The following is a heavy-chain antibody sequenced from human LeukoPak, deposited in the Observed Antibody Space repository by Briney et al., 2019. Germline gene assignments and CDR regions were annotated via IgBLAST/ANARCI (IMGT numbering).Heavy chain of an antibody. V-gene: IGHV4-38-2*01. CDR1: DYSISSGYY. CDR3: ARGTLGYGSGNWFDP. Sequence: SETLSLTCAVFDYSISSGYYWGWIRQSPGKGLEWIGSIYHCGSTYDNPSLKSRVTISVDTSKNQFSLKLSSVTAADTAVYYCARGTLGYGSGNWFDPWGRGTLVTVSS. CDR2: IYHCGST. J-gene: IGHJ5*02. D-gene: IGHD3-10*01.